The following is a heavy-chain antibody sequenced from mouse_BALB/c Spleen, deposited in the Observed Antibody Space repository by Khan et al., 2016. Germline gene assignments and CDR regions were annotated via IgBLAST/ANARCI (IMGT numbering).Heavy chain of an antibody. CDR3: ARVLCYDPGVFAY. Sequence: QVQLKESGPGLVAPSQSLSITCTVSGFSLTGYGVNWVRQPPGKGLEWLGMIWGDGSTDYNSALKSRLSISKDNSKSQVFLKMNSLQTDDTARYSCARVLCYDPGVFAYWGQGTLVTVSA. D-gene: IGHD2-4*01. CDR2: IWGDGST. J-gene: IGHJ3*01. V-gene: IGHV2-6-7*01. CDR1: GFSLTGYG.